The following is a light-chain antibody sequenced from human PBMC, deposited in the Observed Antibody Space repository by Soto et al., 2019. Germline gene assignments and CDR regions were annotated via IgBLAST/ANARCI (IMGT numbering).Light chain of an antibody. CDR1: SSDVGGYNY. CDR3: SSYTSSSSLYV. CDR2: EVS. V-gene: IGLV2-14*01. J-gene: IGLJ1*01. Sequence: QSVLTQPASVSGSPGQSITISCTGTSSDVGGYNYVSWYQQHPDTAPKLMIYEVSNRPSGLSNRFSGSKSGNTASLTISGLQAEDEADYYCSSYTSSSSLYVFGTGTKVTVL.